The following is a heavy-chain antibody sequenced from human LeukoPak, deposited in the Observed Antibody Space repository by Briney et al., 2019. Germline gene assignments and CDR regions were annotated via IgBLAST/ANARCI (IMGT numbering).Heavy chain of an antibody. CDR3: AKVPYSGYYDSGGYYYYFDY. J-gene: IGHJ4*02. Sequence: PGGSLRLSCAASGFTFSNYAMHWVRQAPGKGLEWVAVISYDGFNKYYSDSVKGRFTISRDNSKNTLYLQMNSLRGEDTAVYYCAKVPYSGYYDSGGYYYYFDYWGQGTLVTVSS. CDR2: ISYDGFNK. D-gene: IGHD3-22*01. CDR1: GFTFSNYA. V-gene: IGHV3-30-3*01.